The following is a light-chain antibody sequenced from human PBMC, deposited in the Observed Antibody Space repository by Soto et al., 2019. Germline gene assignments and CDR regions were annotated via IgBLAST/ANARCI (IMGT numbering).Light chain of an antibody. J-gene: IGLJ1*01. CDR1: SSNIGAGFD. CDR3: QSYDSSLSAYV. V-gene: IGLV1-40*01. Sequence: QAVVTQPPSVSGAPGQRVTISCTGSSSNIGAGFDVHWYQQLPGTAPKILIYGNNNRPSGVPDRFSGSKSDTSASLAITGLQAEDEADYYCQSYDSSLSAYVFGTGTKLTVL. CDR2: GNN.